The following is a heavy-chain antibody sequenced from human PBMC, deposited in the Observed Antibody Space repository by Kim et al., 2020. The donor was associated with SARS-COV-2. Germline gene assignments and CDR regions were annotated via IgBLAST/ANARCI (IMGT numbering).Heavy chain of an antibody. CDR3: SRSYTTVALQQYLDY. CDR2: IRSKAYGGTS. CDR1: GFTFGVYA. V-gene: IGHV3-49*03. D-gene: IGHD1-1*01. J-gene: IGHJ4*01. Sequence: GGSLRLSCTASGFTFGVYAMNWLRQAPGKGLEWVGFIRSKAYGGTSEYAASVKGRFTISRDDSSSIAYLQMNSLETEDTAMYYCSRSYTTVALQQYLDYWGQGTPVTVSS.